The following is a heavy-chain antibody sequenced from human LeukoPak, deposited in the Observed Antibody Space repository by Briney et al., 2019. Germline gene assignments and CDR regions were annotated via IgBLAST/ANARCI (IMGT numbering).Heavy chain of an antibody. CDR1: GVSLSSRSYH. CDR2: MSYSGST. D-gene: IGHD2-2*01. Sequence: SETLSLTCSASGVSLSSRSYHWGWIRQPPGKGLEWIGSMSYSGSTNYNPSLKSRVTISVDTSKNQFSLKLSSVTAADTAVYYCARDSRAREAFDIWGQGTMVTVSS. V-gene: IGHV4-39*07. CDR3: ARDSRAREAFDI. J-gene: IGHJ3*02.